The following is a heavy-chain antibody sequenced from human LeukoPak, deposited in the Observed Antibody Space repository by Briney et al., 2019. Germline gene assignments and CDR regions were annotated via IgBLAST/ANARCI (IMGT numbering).Heavy chain of an antibody. CDR1: GGSFSGYY. D-gene: IGHD3-9*01. J-gene: IGHJ4*02. Sequence: SETLSLTCAVYGGSFSGYYWSWVRHPPGKGLEWIGEINHSGSANYNPSLKRRVTISVDTSTNQFSLKLSTVTAADTAVYYCARARRLRYFDWLLNPFDYWGQGTLVTVSS. CDR3: ARARRLRYFDWLLNPFDY. CDR2: INHSGSA. V-gene: IGHV4-34*01.